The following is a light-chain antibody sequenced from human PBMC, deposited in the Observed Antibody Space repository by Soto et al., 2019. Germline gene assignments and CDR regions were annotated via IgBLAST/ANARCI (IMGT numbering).Light chain of an antibody. J-gene: IGKJ1*01. V-gene: IGKV3-15*01. Sequence: EILMTQSPATLSVSPGDSATLSYRASRSFDTDLAWYQQKPSQAPRLLVFATSARATGVPDRFRGSRSGTDFTLTISSLQPEDSATYYCHQYYNRPPWTFGQGTKV. CDR3: HQYYNRPPWT. CDR2: ATS. CDR1: RSFDTD.